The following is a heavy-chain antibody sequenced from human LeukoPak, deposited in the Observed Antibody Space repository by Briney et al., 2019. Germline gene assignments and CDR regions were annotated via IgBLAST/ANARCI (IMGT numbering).Heavy chain of an antibody. CDR1: GFTFSSYA. CDR3: AKDSGSGSYYDFDY. CDR2: ISGSGGST. Sequence: GGSLRLSCAASGFTFSSYAMSWVRQAPGKGLEWVSAISGSGGSTYYADSVKGRFTISRDNSKNTLYLRMNSLRAEDTAVYYCAKDSGSGSYYDFDYWGQGTLVTVSS. J-gene: IGHJ4*02. V-gene: IGHV3-23*01. D-gene: IGHD1-26*01.